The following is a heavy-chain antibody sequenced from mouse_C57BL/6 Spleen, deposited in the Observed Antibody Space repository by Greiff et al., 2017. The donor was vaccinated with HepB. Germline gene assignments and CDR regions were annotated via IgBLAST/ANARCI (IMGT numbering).Heavy chain of an antibody. V-gene: IGHV5-9*01. Sequence: EVHLVESGGGLVKPGGSLKLSCAASGFTFSSYTMSWVRQTPEKRLEWVATISGGGGNTYYPDSVKGRFTISRDNAKNTLYLQMSSLRSEDTALYYCARQKDGYYGYWGQGTTLTVSS. CDR1: GFTFSSYT. J-gene: IGHJ2*01. D-gene: IGHD2-3*01. CDR2: ISGGGGNT. CDR3: ARQKDGYYGY.